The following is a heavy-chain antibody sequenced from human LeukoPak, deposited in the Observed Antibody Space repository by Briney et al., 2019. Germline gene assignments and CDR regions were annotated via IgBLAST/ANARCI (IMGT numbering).Heavy chain of an antibody. Sequence: SETLSLTCAVSGGSISSYYWSWIRQPPGKGLEWIGYIYYSGSTNYNPSLKSRVTISVDTSKNQFSLKLSSVTAADTAVYYCARDYVGVVPAASVENYYYYMDVWGKGTTVTISS. D-gene: IGHD2-2*01. CDR1: GGSISSYY. V-gene: IGHV4-59*01. CDR3: ARDYVGVVPAASVENYYYYMDV. J-gene: IGHJ6*03. CDR2: IYYSGST.